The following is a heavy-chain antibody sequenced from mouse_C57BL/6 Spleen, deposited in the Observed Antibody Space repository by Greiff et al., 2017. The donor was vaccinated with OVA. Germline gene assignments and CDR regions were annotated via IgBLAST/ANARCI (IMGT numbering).Heavy chain of an antibody. CDR3: AHCSSYDGAMDY. Sequence: VQLQQSGAELVKPGASVTLSCTASGFNIKDYYMNWVKQRTAQGLEWIGRIDPEDGETKYAPKFQGKATITADTYSNTAYMQLSSLTSEDTAVYYCAHCSSYDGAMDYWGQGTSVTVSS. D-gene: IGHD1-1*01. CDR1: GFNIKDYY. V-gene: IGHV14-2*01. J-gene: IGHJ4*01. CDR2: IDPEDGET.